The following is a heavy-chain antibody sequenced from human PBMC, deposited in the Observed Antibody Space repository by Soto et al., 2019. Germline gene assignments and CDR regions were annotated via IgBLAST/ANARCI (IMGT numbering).Heavy chain of an antibody. CDR1: GGSVYSNNIG. J-gene: IGHJ4*02. CDR2: TYYRSKWYN. CDR3: ARGRWSTYDY. V-gene: IGHV6-1*01. Sequence: QTVALTWAVSGGSVYSNNIGGNWRRQSPWRGLGWLGRTYYRSKWYNEDAGCVISRITINLDTSNNQFSLQPKAVTPEDTAVYYCARGRWSTYDYWGQGAQVTVSS. D-gene: IGHD2-15*01.